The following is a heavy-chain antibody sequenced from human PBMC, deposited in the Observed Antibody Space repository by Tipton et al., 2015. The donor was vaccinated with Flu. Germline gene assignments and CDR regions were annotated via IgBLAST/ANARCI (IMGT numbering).Heavy chain of an antibody. V-gene: IGHV4-30-4*01. Sequence: LRLSCTVSSGSIINDDYYWSWLRQSPEKGLEWIGYIFYNVNSYFNPSLKSRASISIDTSKNQFSLRLTSVTAADTAVYYCASSPSPGDVFDIWGRGTMATVSS. D-gene: IGHD6-6*01. CDR1: SGSIINDDYY. J-gene: IGHJ3*02. CDR2: IFYNVNS. CDR3: ASSPSPGDVFDI.